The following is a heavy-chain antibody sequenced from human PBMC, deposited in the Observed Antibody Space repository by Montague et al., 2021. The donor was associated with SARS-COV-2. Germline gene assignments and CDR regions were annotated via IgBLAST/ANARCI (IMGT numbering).Heavy chain of an antibody. CDR3: ASPAYYYGSSGSDAFDI. Sequence: SETLSLTCTVSGGSISSSSYHWGWIRQPPGKGLEWIGSIYYSGSTYYNPSLKSRVTISVDASKNQFSLKLSSVTAADTAVYYCASPAYYYGSSGSDAFDIWGQGKMVTVSS. CDR2: IYYSGST. J-gene: IGHJ3*02. V-gene: IGHV4-39*01. CDR1: GGSISSSSYH. D-gene: IGHD3-22*01.